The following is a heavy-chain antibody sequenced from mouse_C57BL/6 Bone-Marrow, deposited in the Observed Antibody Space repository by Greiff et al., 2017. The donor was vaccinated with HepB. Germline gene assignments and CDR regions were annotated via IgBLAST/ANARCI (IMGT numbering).Heavy chain of an antibody. J-gene: IGHJ1*03. D-gene: IGHD1-3*01. Sequence: VQLQESGAELARPGASVKLSCKASGYTFTSYGISWVKQRTGQGLEWIGEIYPSDSYTNYNQKFKGKSTLTVDKSSSTAYMQLSSLTSEDSAVYYCARLNYYWYFDVWGTGTTVTVSS. V-gene: IGHV1-81*01. CDR3: ARLNYYWYFDV. CDR1: GYTFTSYG. CDR2: IYPSDSYT.